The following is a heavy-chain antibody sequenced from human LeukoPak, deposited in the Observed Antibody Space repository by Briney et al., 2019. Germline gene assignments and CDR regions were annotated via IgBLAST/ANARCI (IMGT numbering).Heavy chain of an antibody. CDR2: INPNSGGT. CDR3: ARDKFGYIKYYYYGMDV. CDR1: GYTFTGYY. J-gene: IGHJ6*02. D-gene: IGHD3-16*01. V-gene: IGHV1-2*02. Sequence: ASVKVSCKASGYTFTGYYMHWVRQAPGQGLEWMGWINPNSGGTNYAQKFQGRVTMTRDTSISTAYMELSRLRSDDTAVYYCARDKFGYIKYYYYGMDVWGQGTTVTVFS.